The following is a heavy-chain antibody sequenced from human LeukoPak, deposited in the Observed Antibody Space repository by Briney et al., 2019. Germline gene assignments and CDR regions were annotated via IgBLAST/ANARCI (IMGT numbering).Heavy chain of an antibody. CDR3: ARLPYYDSSGFYYFDY. J-gene: IGHJ4*02. Sequence: ASVKVSCKASGYTFTDYYIHWVRQAPGQGLEWMGRINPNSGDTNYPQEFQGRVTMTGDTSISAAYMELSRLRSDDTAVYYCARLPYYDSSGFYYFDYWGQGTLVTVSS. CDR2: INPNSGDT. CDR1: GYTFTDYY. D-gene: IGHD3-22*01. V-gene: IGHV1-2*06.